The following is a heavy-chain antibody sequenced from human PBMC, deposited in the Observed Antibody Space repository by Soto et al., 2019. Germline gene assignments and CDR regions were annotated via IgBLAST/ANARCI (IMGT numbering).Heavy chain of an antibody. CDR2: LNGDGTTT. CDR3: ARGIRIYYAMDV. J-gene: IGHJ6*02. CDR1: GFTFSSYW. Sequence: EVQLVESGGGLGQPGGSLRLSCEASGFTFSSYWMHWVRQVPGKGLVWVSRLNGDGTTTNYADSVKGRFTISRDNAKNTVYLQISSLRAEDTAVYYCARGIRIYYAMDVWGQGTTVTVSS. V-gene: IGHV3-74*01. D-gene: IGHD2-15*01.